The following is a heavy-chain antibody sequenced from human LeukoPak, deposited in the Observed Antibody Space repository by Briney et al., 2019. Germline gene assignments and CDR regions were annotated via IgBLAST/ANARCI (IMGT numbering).Heavy chain of an antibody. CDR2: VSDDGNNI. Sequence: GGSLRLSCAASGFTFSNYPMHWVRQAPGKGLEWVAVVSDDGNNIYYADSVKGRFTISRDNAKNSLYLQMNSLRAEDTAVYYCARGRDGYNLVDAFDIWGQGIMVTVSS. V-gene: IGHV3-30*04. CDR3: ARGRDGYNLVDAFDI. CDR1: GFTFSNYP. D-gene: IGHD5-24*01. J-gene: IGHJ3*02.